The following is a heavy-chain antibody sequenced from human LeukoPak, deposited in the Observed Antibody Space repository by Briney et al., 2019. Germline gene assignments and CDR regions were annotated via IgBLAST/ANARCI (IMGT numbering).Heavy chain of an antibody. Sequence: ASVKVSCKASGYTFTGYYMHWVRQAPGQGLEWMGRINPNSGGTNYAQKFQGRVTMTRDTSISTAYMELSRLRSDDTAVYYCAIMTYCGGDCYRFPYAIDIWGQGTMVTVSS. J-gene: IGHJ3*02. V-gene: IGHV1-2*06. CDR1: GYTFTGYY. CDR2: INPNSGGT. CDR3: AIMTYCGGDCYRFPYAIDI. D-gene: IGHD2-21*02.